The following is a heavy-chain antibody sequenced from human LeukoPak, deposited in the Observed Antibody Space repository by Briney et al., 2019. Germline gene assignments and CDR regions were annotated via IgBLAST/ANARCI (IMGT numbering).Heavy chain of an antibody. CDR2: IYYSGST. V-gene: IGHV4-39*07. Sequence: SETLSLTCTVSGGSISSSSYYWGWIRQPPGKGLEWIGSIYYSGSTYYNPSLKSRVTISVDRSKNQFSLKLSSVTAADTAVYYCARGTALTPVFDYWGQGTLVTVSS. J-gene: IGHJ4*02. CDR3: ARGTALTPVFDY. D-gene: IGHD4-17*01. CDR1: GGSISSSSYY.